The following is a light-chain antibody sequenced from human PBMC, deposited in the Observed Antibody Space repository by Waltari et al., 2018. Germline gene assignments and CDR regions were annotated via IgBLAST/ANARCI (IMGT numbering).Light chain of an antibody. V-gene: IGLV1-51*01. CDR2: DNN. CDR1: SSNIGNYF. CDR3: ATWDNSLTDVV. J-gene: IGLJ2*01. Sequence: QSVLTQPPSVSAAPGQKVTISCSGSSSNIGNYFVSWYHQLPGAAPKLLIYDNNRRPYGIPDRSSASKSGTSATLDITGLQIGDEADYYCATWDNSLTDVVFGGGTKLTVL.